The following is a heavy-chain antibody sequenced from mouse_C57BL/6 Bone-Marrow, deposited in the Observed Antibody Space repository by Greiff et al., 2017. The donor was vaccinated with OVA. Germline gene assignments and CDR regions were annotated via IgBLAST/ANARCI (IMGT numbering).Heavy chain of an antibody. CDR1: GYTFTDYY. J-gene: IGHJ1*03. CDR2: IFPGSGST. D-gene: IGHD1-1*01. CDR3: ARSDYDGSSGWYFDV. Sequence: VQLQQSGPELVKPGASVKISCKASGYTFTDYYINWVKQRPGQGLEWIGWIFPGSGSTYYNEKFKGKATLTVDKSSSTAYMLLSSMSSEDSAVDFCARSDYDGSSGWYFDVWGTGTTVTVSS. V-gene: IGHV1-75*01.